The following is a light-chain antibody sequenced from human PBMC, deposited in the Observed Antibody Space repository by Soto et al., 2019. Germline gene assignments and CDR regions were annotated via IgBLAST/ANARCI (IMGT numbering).Light chain of an antibody. Sequence: EIVMTQSPGTLSVFPGESVTLSCRASQSVNGFLDWFQHKPGQAPRLVLKRIFIRAIGVPARFSGSGSGTEFTLTISSLQSEDCAIYYCQQYHTWPITFGGGTKVDIK. J-gene: IGKJ4*01. CDR2: RIF. CDR1: QSVNGF. CDR3: QQYHTWPIT. V-gene: IGKV3-15*01.